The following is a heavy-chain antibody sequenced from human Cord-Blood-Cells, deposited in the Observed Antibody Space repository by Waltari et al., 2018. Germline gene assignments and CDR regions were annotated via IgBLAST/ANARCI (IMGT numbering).Heavy chain of an antibody. Sequence: EVQLVQSGAEVKKPGESLKISCKGSGSSFTSYWIGRALHTARNGLEWLGIIYPGDSDTRYSPSFQGQVTISADKSISTAYLQWSSLKASDTAMYYCARHGKYSNYGGYYFDYWGQGTLVTVSS. D-gene: IGHD4-4*01. CDR3: ARHGKYSNYGGYYFDY. CDR2: IYPGDSDT. CDR1: GSSFTSYW. V-gene: IGHV5-51*01. J-gene: IGHJ4*02.